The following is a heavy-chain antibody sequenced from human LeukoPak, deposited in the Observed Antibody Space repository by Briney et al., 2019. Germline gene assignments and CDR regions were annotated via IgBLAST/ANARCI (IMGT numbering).Heavy chain of an antibody. J-gene: IGHJ6*03. CDR2: ISWNSGNI. V-gene: IGHV3-9*01. D-gene: IGHD2/OR15-2a*01. CDR1: GFTFDDYA. CDR3: AKDAYGGATFFYYTDV. Sequence: GGSLRLSCAGSGFTFDDYAMHWVRQTPGKGLEWVSGISWNSGNIAYADFVGGRFTISRDNAKNSLSLQMNSLSDEDTAVYYCAKDAYGGATFFYYTDVWGKGTTVTVSS.